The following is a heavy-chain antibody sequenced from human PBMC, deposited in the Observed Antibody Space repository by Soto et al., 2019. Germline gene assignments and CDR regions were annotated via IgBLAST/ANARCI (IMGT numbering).Heavy chain of an antibody. V-gene: IGHV4-39*07. CDR2: TYIGGMT. CDR3: ATRITVFGLLIPPFDP. D-gene: IGHD3-3*01. CDR1: GASFTDGSLF. Sequence: SETLSLTCTVSGASFTDGSLFWGWIRQSPGKGVEWIASTYIGGMTYYNPSLRSRVTMSVDTSKNQFSLRLSSVTAADTAIYYCATRITVFGLLIPPFDPWGQGTQVPVSS. J-gene: IGHJ5*02.